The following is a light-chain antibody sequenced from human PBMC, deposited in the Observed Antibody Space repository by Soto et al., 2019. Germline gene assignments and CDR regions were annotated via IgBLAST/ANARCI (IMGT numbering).Light chain of an antibody. CDR2: GAS. Sequence: AIPMTQSPSSLSASVGDRVTITCRASQDISDDVGWYQQTPGKAPKLLISGASRLQSGVPSRFSGSGSGAAFTLAITSLRPEDSATYSCLQNQNYPRTFGQGTKVEI. CDR3: LQNQNYPRT. CDR1: QDISDD. V-gene: IGKV1-6*01. J-gene: IGKJ1*01.